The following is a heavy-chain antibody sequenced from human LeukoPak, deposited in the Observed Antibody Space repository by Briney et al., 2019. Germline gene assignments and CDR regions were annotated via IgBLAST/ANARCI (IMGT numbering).Heavy chain of an antibody. CDR2: ISAYNGNT. CDR1: GYTFTSYG. D-gene: IGHD3-3*01. J-gene: IGHJ4*02. Sequence: ASVKVSCKASGYTFTSYGISWVRQAPGQGLEWMGWISAYNGNTNYAQKLQGRVTMTTDTSTSTAYMELRSLRSDDTAVYYCATAYYDLWSGYYSMDYWGQGTLVTVSS. V-gene: IGHV1-18*01. CDR3: ATAYYDLWSGYYSMDY.